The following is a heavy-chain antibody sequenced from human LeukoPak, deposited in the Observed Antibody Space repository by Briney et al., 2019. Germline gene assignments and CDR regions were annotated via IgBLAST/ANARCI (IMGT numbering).Heavy chain of an antibody. Sequence: GASLKISCTGSGYSFTSYWISLVRQMPEKGLEWMGRIDPSDSYTNYNPSFQGHVTISADKSISTAYLQWSSLKASDTAMYYCARQYPAASIPSPPSWFDPWGQGTLVTVSS. CDR1: GYSFTSYW. CDR2: IDPSDSYT. J-gene: IGHJ5*02. CDR3: ARQYPAASIPSPPSWFDP. D-gene: IGHD6-13*01. V-gene: IGHV5-10-1*01.